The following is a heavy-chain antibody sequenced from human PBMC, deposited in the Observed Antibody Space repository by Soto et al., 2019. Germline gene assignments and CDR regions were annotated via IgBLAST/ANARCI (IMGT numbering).Heavy chain of an antibody. V-gene: IGHV3-30-3*01. J-gene: IGHJ6*02. CDR2: ISYDGSNK. CDR1: GFTFSSYA. CDR3: ARDSSSWYWYYYGMDV. Sequence: GGSLSLSWAASGFTFSSYAMHWVRQAPGKGLEWVAVISYDGSNKYYADSVKGRFTISRDNSKNTLYLQMNSLRAEDTAVYYCARDSSSWYWYYYGMDVWGQGTTVTV. D-gene: IGHD6-13*01.